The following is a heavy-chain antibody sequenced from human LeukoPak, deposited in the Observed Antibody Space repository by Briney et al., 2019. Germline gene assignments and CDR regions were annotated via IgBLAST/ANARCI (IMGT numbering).Heavy chain of an antibody. CDR1: GAAINSGSDY. J-gene: IGHJ6*03. V-gene: IGHV4-61*02. Sequence: SETLSLTCVVSGAAINSGSDYWTWIRQPAGKGLEWIGRILTTGSANYNPSLKSRVSISLDTSKKQFSLNLTSVTAADTAVYFCARELVAPRPHNDYYFYMDVWGKGTTVTVSS. CDR2: ILTTGSA. CDR3: ARELVAPRPHNDYYFYMDV. D-gene: IGHD5-12*01.